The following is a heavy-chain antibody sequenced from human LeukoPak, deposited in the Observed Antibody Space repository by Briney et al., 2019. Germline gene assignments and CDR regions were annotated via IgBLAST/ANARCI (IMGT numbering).Heavy chain of an antibody. V-gene: IGHV1-69*04. CDR1: GGTFSSYA. Sequence: ASVKVSCKASGGTFSSYAISWVRQAPGQGLEWMGRNIPILGIANYAQKFQGRVTITADKSTSTAYMELSSLRSEDTAVYYCASGGTTPFDYWGQGTLVTVSS. CDR3: ASGGTTPFDY. D-gene: IGHD1-1*01. J-gene: IGHJ4*02. CDR2: NIPILGIA.